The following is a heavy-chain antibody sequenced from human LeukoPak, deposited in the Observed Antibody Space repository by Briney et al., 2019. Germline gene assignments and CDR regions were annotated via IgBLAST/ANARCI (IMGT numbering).Heavy chain of an antibody. Sequence: GGSLGLSCAASGFTFSSYGMHWVRQAPGKGLEWVASISYDGSNRYYADSVKGRFTISTDNSKNTLYLQMNSLRAEDTAVYYCARGWELGDFGGQATLATVSS. V-gene: IGHV3-30*03. CDR1: GFTFSSYG. J-gene: IGHJ4*02. CDR2: ISYDGSNR. CDR3: ARGWELGDF. D-gene: IGHD1-26*01.